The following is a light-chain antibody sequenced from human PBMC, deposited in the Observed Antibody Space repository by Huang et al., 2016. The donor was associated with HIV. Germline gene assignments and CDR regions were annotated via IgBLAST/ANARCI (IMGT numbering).Light chain of an antibody. Sequence: IALTQPPATLPLSPGERATLSCGASQSVSSSDLAWYQQKPGLAPRLLIYDASSSATGIPDRFSGSGSGTDFTLTISRLEPEDFAGYYCQQYGSSPWTFGQGTKVEIK. CDR2: DAS. V-gene: IGKV3D-20*01. J-gene: IGKJ1*01. CDR3: QQYGSSPWT. CDR1: QSVSSSD.